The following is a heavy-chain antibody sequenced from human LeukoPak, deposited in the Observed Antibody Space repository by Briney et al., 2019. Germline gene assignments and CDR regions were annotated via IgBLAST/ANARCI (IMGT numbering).Heavy chain of an antibody. V-gene: IGHV4-59*08. CDR1: VDSISRYY. D-gene: IGHD3-10*01. J-gene: IGHJ1*01. CDR3: ARHVSGEYFQH. CDR2: IYYSGST. Sequence: SEPLSLTCSVSVDSISRYYWSWIRQPPGKALEYIGYIYYSGSTNYNPSLKSRVTISVDTSKNQFSLKLSSVTSADTAVYYCARHVSGEYFQHWGQGTLVTVSS.